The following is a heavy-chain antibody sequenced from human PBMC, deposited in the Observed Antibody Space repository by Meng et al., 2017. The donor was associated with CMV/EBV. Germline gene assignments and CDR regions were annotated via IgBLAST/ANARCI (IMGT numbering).Heavy chain of an antibody. CDR2: FIPIFGPA. D-gene: IGHD5-18*01. CDR1: GGTFSSYA. CDR3: ARGGYSHGCFWFDP. Sequence: QVQLVQPGAEVKKPGSSVTVSCKASGGTFSSYAISWVRQAPGQGLEWVGGFIPIFGPADDAQKFQGRVTLTAKESTSTAYLELRSLRSEDTAVYYWARGGYSHGCFWFDPWGQGTLVTVSS. J-gene: IGHJ5*02. V-gene: IGHV1-69*01.